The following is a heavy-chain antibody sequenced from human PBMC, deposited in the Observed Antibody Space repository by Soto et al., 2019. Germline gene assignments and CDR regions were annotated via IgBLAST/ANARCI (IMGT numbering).Heavy chain of an antibody. CDR3: VGDTTLSLQLGFDV. CDR2: IYHSGKT. Sequence: NPSETLSLTCDVSGYSLTSGYYWGWVRQTPGKGLEWIGSIYHSGKTNYNPSLKTRVLMSVDTSKNQFYLKMTSVTAADTAVFYCVGDTTLSLQLGFDVWGQGALVTVSS. V-gene: IGHV4-38-2*02. D-gene: IGHD1-26*01. J-gene: IGHJ3*01. CDR1: GYSLTSGYY.